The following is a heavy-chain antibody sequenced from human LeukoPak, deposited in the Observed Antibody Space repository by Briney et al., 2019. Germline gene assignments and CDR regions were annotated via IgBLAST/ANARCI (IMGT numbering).Heavy chain of an antibody. J-gene: IGHJ4*02. CDR3: ARLAKVESRSLAHYFDS. Sequence: SETLSVTCTVSGASISPDYWTWIRQRPGKGLEFIGYVCYTGGTNYNPSLKSRVTISVDTSKNQFSLRLISVTAADTAVYRCARLAKVESRSLAHYFDSWGQGALVTVSS. D-gene: IGHD1-26*01. CDR2: VCYTGGT. CDR1: GASISPDY. V-gene: IGHV4-59*01.